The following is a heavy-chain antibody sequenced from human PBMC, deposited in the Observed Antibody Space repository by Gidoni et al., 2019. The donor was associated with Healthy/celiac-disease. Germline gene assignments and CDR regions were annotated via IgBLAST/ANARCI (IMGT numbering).Heavy chain of an antibody. CDR2: IYHTGST. CDR1: AGSISSGGYY. J-gene: IGHJ6*02. V-gene: IGHV4-31*03. Sequence: QVQLQESGPGLVKPSQTLSLTCTVSAGSISSGGYYWSWVRQHPGKGLEWIGYIYHTGSTYYNPSLRSRVTISTDTSKNQFSLKLTSVTAADTAVYYCASHKGYCSGRSCSVYYGMDVWGQGTTVTVSS. D-gene: IGHD2-15*01. CDR3: ASHKGYCSGRSCSVYYGMDV.